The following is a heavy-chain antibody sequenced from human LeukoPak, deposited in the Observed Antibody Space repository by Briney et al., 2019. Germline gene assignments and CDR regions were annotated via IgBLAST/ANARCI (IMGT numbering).Heavy chain of an antibody. V-gene: IGHV2-70*11. CDR3: ARTLIEAAETIDY. CDR1: GFSLSTRGMC. Sequence: ESGPALVKPTQTLTLTCTFSGFSLSTRGMCVSWIRQPPGKALEWLARIDWDDDKYYSASLKTRLTISKDTSKNQVVLRVTNMDPVDTATYYCARTLIEAAETIDYWGQGTLVTVSS. CDR2: IDWDDDK. J-gene: IGHJ4*01. D-gene: IGHD6-13*01.